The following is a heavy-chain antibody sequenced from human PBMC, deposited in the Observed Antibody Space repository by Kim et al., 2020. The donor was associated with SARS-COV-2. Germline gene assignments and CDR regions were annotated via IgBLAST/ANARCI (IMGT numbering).Heavy chain of an antibody. CDR2: ST. V-gene: IGHV4-34*01. Sequence: STNYKPSLKSQVTISVDTSTNQFSLKLSSVTAADTAVYYCARMVRGVRNYWGQGTLVTVSS. CDR3: ARMVRGVRNY. J-gene: IGHJ4*02. D-gene: IGHD3-10*01.